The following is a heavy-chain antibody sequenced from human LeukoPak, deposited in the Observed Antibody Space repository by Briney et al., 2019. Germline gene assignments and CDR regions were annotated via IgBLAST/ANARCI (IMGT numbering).Heavy chain of an antibody. CDR3: AKVYYFDTSGCHPTFDH. Sequence: PGGSLRLSCAASRFTFGTYGMTWVRQAPGKGLEWVSGINGNGGSTYYADSVKGRFTISRDNSKNTLYLQMNSLRAEDTAVYYCAKVYYFDTSGCHPTFDHWGQGTLVTVSS. V-gene: IGHV3-23*01. J-gene: IGHJ4*02. CDR2: INGNGGST. D-gene: IGHD3-22*01. CDR1: RFTFGTYG.